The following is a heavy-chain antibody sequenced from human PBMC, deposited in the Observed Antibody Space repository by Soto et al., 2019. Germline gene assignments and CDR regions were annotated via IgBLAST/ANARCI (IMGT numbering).Heavy chain of an antibody. Sequence: QVQLVESGGGVVQSGRSLRLSCAASGFTFSSYGMHWVRQAPGKGLEWVAVISYDGSNKYYADSVKGRFTISRDNSKNTLFLQMNSLRAEDTAVYYCAKDLLRPGRAYGMDVWGQGTTATVSS. J-gene: IGHJ6*02. CDR1: GFTFSSYG. CDR3: AKDLLRPGRAYGMDV. CDR2: ISYDGSNK. D-gene: IGHD6-25*01. V-gene: IGHV3-30*18.